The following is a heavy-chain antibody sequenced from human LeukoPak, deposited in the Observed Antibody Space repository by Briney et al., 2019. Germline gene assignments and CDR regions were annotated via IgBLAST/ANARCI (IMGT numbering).Heavy chain of an antibody. J-gene: IGHJ4*02. Sequence: SQTLSLTCTVSGGSISSGGYYWSWIRQPPGKGLEWIGYIYHSGSTYYNPSLKSRVTISVDRSKNQFSLKLSSVTAADTAVYYCARSEYSGSYSGPCFDYWGQGTLVTVSS. CDR3: ARSEYSGSYSGPCFDY. CDR1: GGSISSGGYY. V-gene: IGHV4-30-2*01. D-gene: IGHD1-26*01. CDR2: IYHSGST.